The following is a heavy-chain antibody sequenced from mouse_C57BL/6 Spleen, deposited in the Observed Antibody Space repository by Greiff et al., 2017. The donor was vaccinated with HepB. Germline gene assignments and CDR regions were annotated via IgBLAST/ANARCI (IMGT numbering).Heavy chain of an antibody. D-gene: IGHD2-5*01. Sequence: QVQLQQSGAELVRPGASVKLSCKASGYTFTDYYINWVKQRPGQGLEWIARIYPGSGNTYYNEKFKGKATLTAEKSSSTAYMQLSSLTSEDSAVYFCARPSYYSNYVWGTGTTVTVSS. J-gene: IGHJ1*03. CDR2: IYPGSGNT. CDR3: ARPSYYSNYV. V-gene: IGHV1-76*01. CDR1: GYTFTDYY.